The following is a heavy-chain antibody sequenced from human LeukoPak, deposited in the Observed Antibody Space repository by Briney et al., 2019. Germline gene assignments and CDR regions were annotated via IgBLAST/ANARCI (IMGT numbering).Heavy chain of an antibody. J-gene: IGHJ4*02. CDR3: ARGGYYDSSGYQFDY. CDR2: INHSGST. D-gene: IGHD3-22*01. CDR1: GGSFSGYY. V-gene: IGHV4-34*01. Sequence: PSETLSLTCAVYGGSFSGYYWSWIRQPPGKGLEWIGEINHSGSTNYNPSLKSRVTISVDTSKNQFSLKLSSVTAADTAVYYCARGGYYDSSGYQFDYWGQGTLVTVSS.